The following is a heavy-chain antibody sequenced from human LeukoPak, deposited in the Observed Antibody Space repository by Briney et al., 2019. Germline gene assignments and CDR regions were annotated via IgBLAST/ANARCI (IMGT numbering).Heavy chain of an antibody. J-gene: IGHJ6*03. V-gene: IGHV1-46*01. D-gene: IGHD2-2*01. CDR3: ARDFGRDIVVVPAAMSSYYYMDV. CDR1: GYTFTSYY. Sequence: ASVKVSCKASGYTFTSYYMHWVRQAPGQGLEWMGIINPSGGSTSYAQKFQGRVTMTRDTSISTAYMELSRLRSDDTAVYYCARDFGRDIVVVPAAMSSYYYMDVWGKGTTVTISS. CDR2: INPSGGST.